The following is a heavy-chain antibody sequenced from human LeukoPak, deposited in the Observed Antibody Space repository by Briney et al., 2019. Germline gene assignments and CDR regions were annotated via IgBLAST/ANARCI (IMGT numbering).Heavy chain of an antibody. D-gene: IGHD1-26*01. CDR2: ISSSSSYI. J-gene: IGHJ4*02. Sequence: PGGSLRLSCAASGFTFSSYTMNWVRQAPGKGLEWVSSISSSSSYIYYADSVKGRFTISRDNAKNSLYLQMNSLRAEDTAVYYCARDGIDHSGSYSAWGQGTLVTVSS. V-gene: IGHV3-21*01. CDR1: GFTFSSYT. CDR3: ARDGIDHSGSYSA.